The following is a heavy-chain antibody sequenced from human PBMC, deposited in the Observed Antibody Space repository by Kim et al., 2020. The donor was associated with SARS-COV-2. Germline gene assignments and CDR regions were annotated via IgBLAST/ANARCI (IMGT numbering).Heavy chain of an antibody. J-gene: IGHJ4*02. CDR3: AREGIISGRSLDY. Sequence: SVKVSCKASGGTFSSYAISWVRQAPGQGLEWMGRIIPILGIANYAQKFQGRVTITADKSTSTAYMELSSLRSEDTAVYYCAREGIISGRSLDYWGQRTLLTLSS. CDR1: GGTFSSYA. D-gene: IGHD1-26*01. CDR2: IIPILGIA. V-gene: IGHV1-69*04.